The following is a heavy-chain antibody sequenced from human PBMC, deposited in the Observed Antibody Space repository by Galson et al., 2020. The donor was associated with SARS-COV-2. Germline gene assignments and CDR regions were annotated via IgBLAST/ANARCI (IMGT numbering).Heavy chain of an antibody. Sequence: GESLKIYCAASGVPFSNPWMNWVRQHPGKGLEWVGRIRSKIDGGTTEYAAPVKGRFTIPRDDSQDTLYLQMNSLKTEDAAVYYCTTFGLWGRGTRVTVSS. D-gene: IGHD3-9*01. CDR1: GVPFSNPW. J-gene: IGHJ4*02. CDR3: TTFGL. CDR2: IRSKIDGGTT. V-gene: IGHV3-15*01.